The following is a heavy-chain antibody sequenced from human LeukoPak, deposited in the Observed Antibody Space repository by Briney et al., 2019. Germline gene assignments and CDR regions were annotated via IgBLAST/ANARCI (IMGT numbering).Heavy chain of an antibody. CDR2: IYSGGSS. Sequence: LEWVSLIYSGGSSHYADSVKGRFTISRDSSKNTLYLQMNSLRPDDTAVYYCARDGGNSDYWGQGTLVTVSS. V-gene: IGHV3-66*01. J-gene: IGHJ4*02. CDR3: ARDGGNSDY.